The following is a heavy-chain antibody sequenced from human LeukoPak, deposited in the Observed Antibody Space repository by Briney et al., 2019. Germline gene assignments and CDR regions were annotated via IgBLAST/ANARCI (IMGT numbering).Heavy chain of an antibody. CDR3: ARHLSGGNDAFDI. V-gene: IGHV4-59*08. D-gene: IGHD4-23*01. CDR1: GGSISSYY. CDR2: IYYSGST. J-gene: IGHJ3*02. Sequence: PSETLSLTCTVSGGSISSYYWSWIRQPPEKGLEWIGYIYYSGSTNYNPSLKSRVTISVDTSKNQFSLKLSSVTAADTAVYYCARHLSGGNDAFDIWGQGTMVTVSS.